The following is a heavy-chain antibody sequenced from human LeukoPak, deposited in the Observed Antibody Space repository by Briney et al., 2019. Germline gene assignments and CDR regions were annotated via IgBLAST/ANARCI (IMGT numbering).Heavy chain of an antibody. CDR1: GFTFDSYA. D-gene: IGHD5-18*01. CDR2: VTASGAGT. J-gene: IGHJ4*02. Sequence: GGSLRLSCAASGFTFDSYAMTWVRQAPGKGLEWVSAVTASGAGTYFADSVKGRFSISRDNSKNTLYLQMNSLRAEDTAVYYCASARGSNYGSLGDWGQGTLVTVSS. V-gene: IGHV3-23*01. CDR3: ASARGSNYGSLGD.